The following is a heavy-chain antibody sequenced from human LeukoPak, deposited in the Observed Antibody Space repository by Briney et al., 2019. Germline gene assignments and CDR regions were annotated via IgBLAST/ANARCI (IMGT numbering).Heavy chain of an antibody. Sequence: SSETLSLTCAVYGGSFSGYYWSWIRQPPGKGLEWIGEINHSGSTNYNPSLKSRVTISVDTSKNQFSLKLSSVTAADTAVYYCARGRRYYDSSGYYYYFDYWGQGTLVTVSS. CDR2: INHSGST. CDR3: ARGRRYYDSSGYYYYFDY. J-gene: IGHJ4*02. CDR1: GGSFSGYY. V-gene: IGHV4-34*01. D-gene: IGHD3-22*01.